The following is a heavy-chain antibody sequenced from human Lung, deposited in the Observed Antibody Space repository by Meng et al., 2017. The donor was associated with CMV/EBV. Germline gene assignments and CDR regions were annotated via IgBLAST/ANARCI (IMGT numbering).Heavy chain of an antibody. CDR2: IKQDGSEK. J-gene: IGHJ3*02. V-gene: IGHV3-7*01. D-gene: IGHD5-12*01. CDR3: ARDTGYDDAFDI. Sequence: ESLKISXAASGFTFSSYWMSWVRQAPGKGLEWVANIKQDGSEKYYVDSVKGRFTISRDNAKNSLYLQMNSLRAEDTAVYYCARDTGYDDAFDIWGQGTMVTFSS. CDR1: GFTFSSYW.